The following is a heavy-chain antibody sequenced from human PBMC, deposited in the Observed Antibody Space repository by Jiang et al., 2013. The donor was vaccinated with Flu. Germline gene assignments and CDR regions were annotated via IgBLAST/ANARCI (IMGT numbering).Heavy chain of an antibody. J-gene: IGHJ4*02. CDR2: IYHSGST. D-gene: IGHD6-19*01. CDR3: ARSPDSSGWYVNYFDY. V-gene: IGHV4-30-2*01. CDR1: GGSISSGGYS. Sequence: SGPGLVKPSQTLSLTCAVSGGSISSGGYSWSWIRQPPGKGLEWIGYIYHSGSTYYNPSLKSRVTISVDRSKNQFSLKLSSVTAADTAVYYCARSPDSSGWYVNYFDYWGQGTLVTVSS.